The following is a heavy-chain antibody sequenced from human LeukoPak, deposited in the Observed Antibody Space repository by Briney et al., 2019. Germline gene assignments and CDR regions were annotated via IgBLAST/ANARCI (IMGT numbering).Heavy chain of an antibody. J-gene: IGHJ4*02. V-gene: IGHV4-39*01. Sequence: SETLSLTCTVSGDSIRSSSYYWGWIRQPPGKGLGWIGSMYYSGSTYDNPSLKSRVTISVDTSKNQFSLKVSSVTAADTAVYYCVRGGGSCCRFDYWGQGTLVTVSS. CDR2: MYYSGST. D-gene: IGHD2-15*01. CDR1: GDSIRSSSYY. CDR3: VRGGGSCCRFDY.